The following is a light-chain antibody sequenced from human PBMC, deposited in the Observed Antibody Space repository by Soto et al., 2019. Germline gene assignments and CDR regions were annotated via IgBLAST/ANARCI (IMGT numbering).Light chain of an antibody. V-gene: IGLV2-8*01. CDR1: SSDVGGYNY. CDR2: EVS. J-gene: IGLJ2*01. CDR3: SSYAGSNNVV. Sequence: QSALTQPPSASGSPGQSVTISCTGTSSDVGGYNYVSWYQQHPGKAPKLIIYEVSKRPSGVPDRFSGSKSGNTAPLTVSGLQAEDEADYYCSSYAGSNNVVFGGGTKLTVL.